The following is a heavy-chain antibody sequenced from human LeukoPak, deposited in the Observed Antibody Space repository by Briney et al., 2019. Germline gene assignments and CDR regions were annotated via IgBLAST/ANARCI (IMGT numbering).Heavy chain of an antibody. CDR2: IYYSGST. V-gene: IGHV4-59*01. J-gene: IGHJ3*02. D-gene: IGHD7-27*01. Sequence: SETLSLTCTVSGGSISSYYWSWIRQPPGKGLEWIGYIYYSGSTNYNPSLKSRVTISVDTSKNQFSLKLSSVTAADTAVYYCERGQWGPVAGAFDIWGQGTMVTVSS. CDR1: GGSISSYY. CDR3: ERGQWGPVAGAFDI.